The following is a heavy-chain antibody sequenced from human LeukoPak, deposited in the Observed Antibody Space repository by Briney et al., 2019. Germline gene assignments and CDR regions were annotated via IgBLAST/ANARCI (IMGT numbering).Heavy chain of an antibody. CDR2: IYYSGST. CDR3: ASSTSFYYASLSFDY. Sequence: SETLSLTCTVSGGSISSYYWSWIRQPPGKGLEWIGYIYYSGSTYYNPSLKSRVTISVDTSKNQFSLKLSSVTAADTAVYYCASSTSFYYASLSFDYWGQGTLVTVSS. V-gene: IGHV4-30-4*01. J-gene: IGHJ4*02. CDR1: GGSISSYY. D-gene: IGHD3-22*01.